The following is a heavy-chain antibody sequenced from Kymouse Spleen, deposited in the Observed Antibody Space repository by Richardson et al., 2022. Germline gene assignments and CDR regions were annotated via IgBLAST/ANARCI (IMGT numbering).Heavy chain of an antibody. J-gene: IGHJ5*02. V-gene: IGHV3-49*05. D-gene: IGHD3-3*01. CDR1: GFTFGDYA. CDR3: TRDPIFGVDNWFDP. Sequence: EVQLVESGGGLVKPGRSLRLSCTASGFTFGDYAMSWFRQAPGKGLEWVGFIRSKAYGGTTEYAASVKGRFTISRDDSKSIAYLQMNSLKTEDTAVYYCTRDPIFGVDNWFDPWGQGTLVTVSS. CDR2: IRSKAYGGTT.